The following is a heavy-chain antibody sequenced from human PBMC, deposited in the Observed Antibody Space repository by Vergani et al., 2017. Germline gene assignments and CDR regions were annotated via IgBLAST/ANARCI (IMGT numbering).Heavy chain of an antibody. CDR1: GYTFTSYG. V-gene: IGHV1-18*01. Sequence: QVQLVQSGAEVKKPGASVKVSCKASGYTFTSYGISWVRQAPGQGLEWMGWISAYNGNTNYAQKLQGRVTMTTDTSTSTAYMELRSLRSDDTAVYYCARRIRSRYWGGDCYSDDWGQGTLVTVSS. CDR3: ARRIRSRYWGGDCYSDD. J-gene: IGHJ4*02. D-gene: IGHD2-21*02. CDR2: ISAYNGNT.